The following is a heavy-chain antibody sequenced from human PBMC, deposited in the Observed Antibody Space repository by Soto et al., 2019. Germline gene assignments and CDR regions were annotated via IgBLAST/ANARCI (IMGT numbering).Heavy chain of an antibody. CDR1: GGSFSGYY. D-gene: IGHD2-15*01. Sequence: QLQLQQWGPGLLKPSATLSLTCAVYGGSFSGYYWSWIRQPPGKGLEWIGEINYSGSTNYNPSLKSRVPIPVDTSKNQFSLKLSSVTAAVTAVYYCARAPRYCSGGSCYPRGPLFDYWGQGTLVTVSS. CDR3: ARAPRYCSGGSCYPRGPLFDY. V-gene: IGHV4-34*01. J-gene: IGHJ4*02. CDR2: INYSGST.